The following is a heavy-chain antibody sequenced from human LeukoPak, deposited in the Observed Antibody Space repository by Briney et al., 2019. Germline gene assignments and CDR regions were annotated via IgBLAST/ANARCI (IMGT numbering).Heavy chain of an antibody. Sequence: SQTLSLTCTVSGGSISSGDYYWSWIRQHPGKGLEWIGYIYYSGSTYYNPSLKSRVTISVDTSKNQFSLKLSSVTAADTAVYYCARALVPARPMDVWGKGTTVTVSS. CDR1: GGSISSGDYY. V-gene: IGHV4-31*03. J-gene: IGHJ6*04. D-gene: IGHD2-2*01. CDR3: ARALVPARPMDV. CDR2: IYYSGST.